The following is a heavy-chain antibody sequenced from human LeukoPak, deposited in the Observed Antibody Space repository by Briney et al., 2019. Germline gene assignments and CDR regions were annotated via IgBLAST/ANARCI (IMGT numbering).Heavy chain of an antibody. CDR2: ISGSGGST. D-gene: IGHD1-26*01. CDR3: ARESGYSYGHTIVGATT. J-gene: IGHJ5*02. CDR1: GFTFSNYA. V-gene: IGHV3-23*01. Sequence: HPGGSLRLSCAASGFTFSNYAMSWVRQAPGKGLEWVSGISGSGGSTYYADSVKGHFTISRDNSKNTLYLQMNSLRAEDTAVYYCARESGYSYGHTIVGATTWGQGTLVTVSS.